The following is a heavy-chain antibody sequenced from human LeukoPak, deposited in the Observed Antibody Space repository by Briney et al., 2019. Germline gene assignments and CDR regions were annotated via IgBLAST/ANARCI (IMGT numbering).Heavy chain of an antibody. CDR1: GFTFSSYS. Sequence: GGSLRLSCAASGFTFSSYSMNWLRQAPGNGLEWVSSISSSSSYIYYADSVKGRLTISRDNAKNSLYLQMNSLRAEDTAVYYCARGSGSGYDYDYWGQGTLVTVSS. V-gene: IGHV3-21*01. D-gene: IGHD5-12*01. CDR2: ISSSSSYI. J-gene: IGHJ4*02. CDR3: ARGSGSGYDYDY.